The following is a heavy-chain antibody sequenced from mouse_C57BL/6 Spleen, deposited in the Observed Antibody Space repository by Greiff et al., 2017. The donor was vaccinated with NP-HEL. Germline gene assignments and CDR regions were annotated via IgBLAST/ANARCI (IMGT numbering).Heavy chain of an antibody. D-gene: IGHD4-1*01. CDR1: GFTFSSYA. Sequence: EVHLVESGGGLVKPGGSLKLSCVASGFTFSSYAMSWVRQTPEKRLEWVATISDGGSYTYYPDNVKGRFTISRDNAKNNLYLQMSHLKSEDTAMYYCARVGTNWDRWFAYWGQGTLVTVSA. CDR2: ISDGGSYT. V-gene: IGHV5-4*01. CDR3: ARVGTNWDRWFAY. J-gene: IGHJ3*01.